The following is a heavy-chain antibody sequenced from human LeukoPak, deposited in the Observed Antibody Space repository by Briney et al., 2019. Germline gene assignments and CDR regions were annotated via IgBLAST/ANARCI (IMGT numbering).Heavy chain of an antibody. D-gene: IGHD5-18*01. CDR2: IYYSGST. CDR1: GGSISSYY. CDR3: ARRMGYSYGYVDY. J-gene: IGHJ4*02. Sequence: SETLSLTCTVSGGSISSYYWSWIRQPPGKGLEWIGYIYYSGSTNYNPSLKSRVTISVDTSKNQFSLKLSSVTAADTAVYYCARRMGYSYGYVDYWGQGTLVTVSS. V-gene: IGHV4-59*08.